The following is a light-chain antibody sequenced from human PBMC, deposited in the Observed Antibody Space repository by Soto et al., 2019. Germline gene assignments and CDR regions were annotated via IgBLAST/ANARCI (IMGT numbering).Light chain of an antibody. CDR3: NQYGSTSLT. Sequence: EIVLTQSPGTLSLSPGERATLSCRASQSVTSSHVVWYQQKPGQAPRLLIDGASSRAAGIPDRFSGSGSGTDFSLTIRRLEPEDLAVYYCNQYGSTSLTFGGGTQVEIK. V-gene: IGKV3-20*01. CDR1: QSVTSSH. CDR2: GAS. J-gene: IGKJ4*01.